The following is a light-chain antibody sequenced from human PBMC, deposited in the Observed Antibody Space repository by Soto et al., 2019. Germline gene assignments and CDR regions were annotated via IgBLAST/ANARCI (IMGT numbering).Light chain of an antibody. J-gene: IGKJ1*01. V-gene: IGKV1-27*01. CDR3: QKYNSAPRT. Sequence: DIQMTQSPASLSASVGDRVTITCRASQGISNYLAWYQQKPGKVPKLLIYSASTLQSGGISRCSGSRSGTDVTPTISSMQHEDVATYYCQKYNSAPRTFGQGTKVEIK. CDR1: QGISNY. CDR2: SAS.